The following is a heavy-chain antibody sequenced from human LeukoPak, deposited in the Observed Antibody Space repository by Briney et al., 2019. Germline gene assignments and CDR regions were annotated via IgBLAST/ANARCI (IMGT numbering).Heavy chain of an antibody. CDR2: IYHSGST. D-gene: IGHD2-2*01. CDR3: ARVWFVRVVPAA. J-gene: IGHJ4*02. CDR1: GYSISSGYY. V-gene: IGHV4-38-2*02. Sequence: SETLSLTCTVSGYSISSGYYWGWIRQPPGKGLEWIGSIYHSGSTYYNPSLKSRVTISVDTSKNQFSLKLSSVTAADTAVYYCARVWFVRVVPAARGQGTLVTVSS.